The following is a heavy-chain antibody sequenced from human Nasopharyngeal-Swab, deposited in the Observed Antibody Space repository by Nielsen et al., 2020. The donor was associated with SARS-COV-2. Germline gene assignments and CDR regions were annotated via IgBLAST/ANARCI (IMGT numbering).Heavy chain of an antibody. Sequence: SETLSLTCTVSGGSISSSSYYWGWIRQPPGKGLEWIGSIYYSGSTYYNPSLKSRVTISVDTSKNQFSLKLSSVTAADTAVYYCARTVVVVTAIHGGDAFDIRGQGTMVTVSS. J-gene: IGHJ3*02. CDR3: ARTVVVVTAIHGGDAFDI. CDR1: GGSISSSSYY. V-gene: IGHV4-39*07. CDR2: IYYSGST. D-gene: IGHD2-21*02.